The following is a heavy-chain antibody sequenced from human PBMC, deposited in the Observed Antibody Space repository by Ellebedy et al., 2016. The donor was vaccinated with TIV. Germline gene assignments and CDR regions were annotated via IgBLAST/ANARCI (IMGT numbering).Heavy chain of an antibody. J-gene: IGHJ3*01. V-gene: IGHV3-7*01. D-gene: IGHD3-10*01. CDR1: GFTFSLYW. Sequence: GGSLRLXXAASGFTFSLYWMTWVRQAPGRGLEWVANIQQDGSEKYYVDSVKGRFTISRDNTKNSLYLQMNSLRAEDTAVYYCARQFTAYSYCFDLWGQGTLVTVSS. CDR3: ARQFTAYSYCFDL. CDR2: IQQDGSEK.